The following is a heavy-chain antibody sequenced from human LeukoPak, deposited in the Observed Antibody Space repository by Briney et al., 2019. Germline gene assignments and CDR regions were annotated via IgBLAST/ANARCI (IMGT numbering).Heavy chain of an antibody. J-gene: IGHJ4*02. Sequence: PSETLSLTCAVSGASFNSPNWWTWVRQPPGKGLEWIGEVYHSGSTRYNPSLKSRVTVSMDKSKNQFSLSLTSVTAADTAVYYCARLADCWGPGTLVTVSS. V-gene: IGHV4-4*02. CDR2: VYHSGST. CDR3: ARLADC. CDR1: GASFNSPNW. D-gene: IGHD3-3*02.